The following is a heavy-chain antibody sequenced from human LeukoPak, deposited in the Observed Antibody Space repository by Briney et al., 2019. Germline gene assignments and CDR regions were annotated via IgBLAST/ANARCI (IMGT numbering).Heavy chain of an antibody. V-gene: IGHV3-33*08. Sequence: PGRSLRLSCAASGFTFSSYAMHWVRQAPGKGLEWVAVIWYDGSNKYYADSVKGRFTISRDNSKNTLYLQTNSLRAEDTAVYYCARGAYSSGWYAEVDYWGQGTLVTVSS. CDR2: IWYDGSNK. J-gene: IGHJ4*02. CDR1: GFTFSSYA. CDR3: ARGAYSSGWYAEVDY. D-gene: IGHD6-19*01.